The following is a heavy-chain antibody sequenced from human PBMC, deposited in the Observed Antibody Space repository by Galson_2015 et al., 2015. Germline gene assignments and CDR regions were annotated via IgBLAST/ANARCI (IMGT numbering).Heavy chain of an antibody. D-gene: IGHD6-19*01. V-gene: IGHV5-51*01. CDR3: ARQAVAGTRPFDY. Sequence: QSLSELKKPGESLKISCKVSGYSFTSYWIFFVRQMPGKGLYWMGIIYPGDSDTRYSPSFQGQVTISADKSISTAYLQWSSLKASDTAMYYCARQAVAGTRPFDYWGQGTLVTVSS. J-gene: IGHJ4*02. CDR2: IYPGDSDT. CDR1: GYSFTSYW.